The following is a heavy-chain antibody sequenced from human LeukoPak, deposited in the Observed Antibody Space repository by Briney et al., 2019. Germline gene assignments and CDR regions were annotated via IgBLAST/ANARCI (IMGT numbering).Heavy chain of an antibody. D-gene: IGHD3-3*01. J-gene: IGHJ4*02. V-gene: IGHV3-7*03. Sequence: GGSLRLSCAASGFTFSSYWMSWVRQAPGKGLEWVANIKQDGSEKYYVDSVKGRFTISRDNAKNSLYLQMNCLRAEDTAVYYCARGYYDFWSGLDCFDYWGQGTLVTVSS. CDR1: GFTFSSYW. CDR3: ARGYYDFWSGLDCFDY. CDR2: IKQDGSEK.